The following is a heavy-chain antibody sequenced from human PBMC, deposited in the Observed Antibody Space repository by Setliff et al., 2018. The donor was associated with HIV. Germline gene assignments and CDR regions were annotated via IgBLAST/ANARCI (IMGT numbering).Heavy chain of an antibody. CDR1: GGTFSSYA. J-gene: IGHJ6*03. CDR3: ARGGGQIHYDFWSGYFSDPQPNYYYYYMDV. Sequence: ASVKVSCKASGGTFSSYAISWVRQAPGQGLEWMGGIIPIFGTANYAQKFQGRVTITADESTSTAYMELSSLRSEDTAVYYCARGGGQIHYDFWSGYFSDPQPNYYYYYMDVWGKGTTVTV. D-gene: IGHD3-3*01. CDR2: IIPIFGTA. V-gene: IGHV1-69*13.